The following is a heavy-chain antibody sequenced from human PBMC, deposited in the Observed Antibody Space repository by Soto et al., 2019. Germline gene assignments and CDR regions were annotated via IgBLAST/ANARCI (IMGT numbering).Heavy chain of an antibody. CDR1: GGSISSYY. J-gene: IGHJ4*02. CDR2: IYYSGST. CDR3: ARGSWSRWYFDY. Sequence: QVQLQESGPGLVKPSETLSLTCTVSGGSISSYYWSWIRQPPGKGLEWIGYIYYSGSTNYNPSLKRRVTISVDTSKNQFSLKLSSVTAADTAVYYCARGSWSRWYFDYWGQGTLVTVSS. V-gene: IGHV4-59*01. D-gene: IGHD6-13*01.